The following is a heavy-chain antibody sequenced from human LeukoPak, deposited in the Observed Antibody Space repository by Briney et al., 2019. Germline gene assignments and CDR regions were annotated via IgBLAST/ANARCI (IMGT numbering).Heavy chain of an antibody. J-gene: IGHJ6*03. D-gene: IGHD6-6*01. Sequence: SETLSLTCTVSGGSLSSSSYYWGWIRQPPGKGLEWIGEINHSGSTNYNPSLKSRVTISVDTSKNQFSLKLSSVTAADTAVYYCARDTYSSSGYYMDVWGKGTTVTVSS. CDR3: ARDTYSSSGYYMDV. CDR1: GGSLSSSSYY. CDR2: INHSGST. V-gene: IGHV4-39*07.